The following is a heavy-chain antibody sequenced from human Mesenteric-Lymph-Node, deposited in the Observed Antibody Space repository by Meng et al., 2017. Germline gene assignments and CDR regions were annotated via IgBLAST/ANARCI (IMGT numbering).Heavy chain of an antibody. V-gene: IGHV3-30*04. D-gene: IGHD6-19*01. Sequence: GESLKISCAASGFTFSSYAMHWVRQAPGKGLEWVAVISYDGSNKYYADSVKGRFTISRDNSKNTLYLQMNSLRAEDTALYYCAKDRVSSGFDAFNIWGRGPLATFPS. J-gene: IGHJ3*02. CDR1: GFTFSSYA. CDR3: AKDRVSSGFDAFNI. CDR2: ISYDGSNK.